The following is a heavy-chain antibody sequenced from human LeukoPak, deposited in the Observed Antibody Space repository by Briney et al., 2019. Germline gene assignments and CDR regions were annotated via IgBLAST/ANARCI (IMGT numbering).Heavy chain of an antibody. CDR1: GFIFSDHY. D-gene: IGHD4-11*01. Sequence: GGSLRLSCAASGFIFSDHYMDWVRQAPGKGLEWVSAISGSGGSTYYADSVKGRFTISRDNSKNTLYLQMNSLRAEDTAVYYCAKPALVTTVYYYFDYWGQGTLVTVSS. J-gene: IGHJ4*02. V-gene: IGHV3-23*01. CDR2: ISGSGGST. CDR3: AKPALVTTVYYYFDY.